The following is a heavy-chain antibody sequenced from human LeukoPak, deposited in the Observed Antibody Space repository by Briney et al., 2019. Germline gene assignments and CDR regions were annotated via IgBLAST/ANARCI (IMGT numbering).Heavy chain of an antibody. Sequence: ASVTVSCKASGYTFTSYDINWVRQATGQGLEWMGWMNPNSGNTGYAQKFQGRVTMTRNTSISTAYMELSSLRSEDTAVYYCASTVTTAEDAFDIWGQGTMVTVSS. V-gene: IGHV1-8*01. D-gene: IGHD4-17*01. J-gene: IGHJ3*02. CDR3: ASTVTTAEDAFDI. CDR1: GYTFTSYD. CDR2: MNPNSGNT.